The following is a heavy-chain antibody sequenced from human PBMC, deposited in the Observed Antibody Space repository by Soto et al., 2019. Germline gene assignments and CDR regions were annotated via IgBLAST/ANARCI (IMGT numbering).Heavy chain of an antibody. V-gene: IGHV4-34*01. CDR3: ARGRRFSPDWLLYSHNRGKAAHNWFDP. Sequence: SETLSLTCAVYGGSFSGYYWSWIRQPPGKGLEWIGEINHSGSTNYNPSLKSRVTISVDTSKNQFSLKLSSVTAADTAVYYCARGRRFSPDWLLYSHNRGKAAHNWFDPWGQGTLVTVSS. CDR1: GGSFSGYY. D-gene: IGHD3-9*01. CDR2: INHSGST. J-gene: IGHJ5*02.